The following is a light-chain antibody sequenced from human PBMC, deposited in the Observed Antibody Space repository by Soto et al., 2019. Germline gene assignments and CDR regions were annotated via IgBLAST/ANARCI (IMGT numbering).Light chain of an antibody. CDR1: QSVSSSY. Sequence: EIVLTQSPGTLSLSPGERATLSCRASQSVSSSYLAWYQQKPGQAPRPLIYGASSRAIGIPDRFSGSGSGKDFTLTIRRLEPEDFAVYYCQQYGSSPWTFGQGTKVDIK. V-gene: IGKV3-20*01. J-gene: IGKJ1*01. CDR2: GAS. CDR3: QQYGSSPWT.